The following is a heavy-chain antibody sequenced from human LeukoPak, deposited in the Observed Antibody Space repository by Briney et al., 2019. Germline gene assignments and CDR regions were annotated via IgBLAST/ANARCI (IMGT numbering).Heavy chain of an antibody. D-gene: IGHD3-10*01. CDR3: VRSETNYYYASGSSLFDN. CDR2: INHSGST. V-gene: IGHV4-34*01. Sequence: SETLSLTCAVYGGSFSGYYWSWIRQPPGKGLEWIGEINHSGSTNYNPSLKSRVTISVDTSKNQFSLKLTSVTAADTAIYYCVRSETNYYYASGSSLFDNWGQGTLVTVSS. J-gene: IGHJ4*02. CDR1: GGSFSGYY.